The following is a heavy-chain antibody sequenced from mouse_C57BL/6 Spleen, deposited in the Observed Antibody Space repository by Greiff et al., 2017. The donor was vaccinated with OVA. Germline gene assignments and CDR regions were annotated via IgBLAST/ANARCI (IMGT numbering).Heavy chain of an antibody. CDR3: ARGHYGSSLDY. CDR1: GYTFTSYW. D-gene: IGHD1-1*01. V-gene: IGHV1-64*01. CDR2: IHPNSGST. Sequence: QVQLQQSGAELVKPGASVKLSCKASGYTFTSYWMHWVKQRPGQGLEWIGMIHPNSGSTNYNEKFKSKATLTVDKSSSTAYMQLSSLTSEDSAVYYCARGHYGSSLDYWGQGTTLTVSS. J-gene: IGHJ2*01.